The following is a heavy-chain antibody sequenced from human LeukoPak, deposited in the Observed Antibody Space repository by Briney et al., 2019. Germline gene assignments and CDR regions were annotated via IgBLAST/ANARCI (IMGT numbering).Heavy chain of an antibody. Sequence: PSETLSLTCTVSGGSISSSSYYWGWIRQPPGKGLEWIGSIYYSGSTYYNPSLKSRVTISVDTSKNQFSLKLSSVTAADTAVYYCARWEILASFDYWGQGTLVTVSS. CDR2: IYYSGST. CDR3: ARWEILASFDY. D-gene: IGHD5-12*01. CDR1: GGSISSSSYY. V-gene: IGHV4-39*07. J-gene: IGHJ4*02.